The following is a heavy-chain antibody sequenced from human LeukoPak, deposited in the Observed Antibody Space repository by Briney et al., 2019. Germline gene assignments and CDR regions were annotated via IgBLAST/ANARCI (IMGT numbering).Heavy chain of an antibody. Sequence: GGSLRLSCAASGFTFSSYAMSWVRLAPGKGLEWVANIKQDGSEKYFLDSVKGRFTISRDNAKNSLYLQMNSLRAEDTAVYYCARDWGYWGQGTLVTVSS. D-gene: IGHD2-15*01. CDR3: ARDWGY. CDR2: IKQDGSEK. J-gene: IGHJ4*02. CDR1: GFTFSSYA. V-gene: IGHV3-7*01.